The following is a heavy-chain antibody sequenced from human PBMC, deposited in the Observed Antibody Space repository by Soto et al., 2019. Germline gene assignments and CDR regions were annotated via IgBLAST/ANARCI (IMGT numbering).Heavy chain of an antibody. D-gene: IGHD6-13*01. J-gene: IGHJ4*02. CDR3: ASRQSSNWYYFDY. Sequence: QVQLVQSGAEVKKPGCSVKVSCKASGGTFSRLTISWVRQAPGRGLEWMGGTIPIFDSTKYAQKFQGRVSITADESTTTAYLEVSSLKDEDTAVYYCASRQSSNWYYFDYWGQGTPVTVSS. CDR1: GGTFSRLT. CDR2: TIPIFDST. V-gene: IGHV1-69*01.